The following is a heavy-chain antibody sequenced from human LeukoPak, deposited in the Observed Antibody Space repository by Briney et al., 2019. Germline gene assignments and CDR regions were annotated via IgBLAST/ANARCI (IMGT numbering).Heavy chain of an antibody. Sequence: GGSLRLSCAASGFTFDDYGMSWVRQAPGKGLEWVSAISGSGGSTYYADSVKGRFTISRDNSKNTLYLQMNSLRAEDTAVYYCAKDEDQIVVVPAYYGMDVWGQGTTVTVSS. D-gene: IGHD2-2*01. J-gene: IGHJ6*02. CDR1: GFTFDDYG. V-gene: IGHV3-23*01. CDR3: AKDEDQIVVVPAYYGMDV. CDR2: ISGSGGST.